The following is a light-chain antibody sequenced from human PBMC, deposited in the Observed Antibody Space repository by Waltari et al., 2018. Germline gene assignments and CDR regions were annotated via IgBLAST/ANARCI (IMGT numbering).Light chain of an antibody. CDR3: SSYTTSGTLV. J-gene: IGLJ1*01. V-gene: IGLV2-14*01. Sequence: QSAPTQPASVSGSPGQSITISCTGTSSDVGGYDFVSWHHRYPGKAPKVMIYGVNNRPSGVSNRFSGSKSGNTASLIISGLQADDEADYYCSSYTTSGTLVFGTGTKVTVL. CDR1: SSDVGGYDF. CDR2: GVN.